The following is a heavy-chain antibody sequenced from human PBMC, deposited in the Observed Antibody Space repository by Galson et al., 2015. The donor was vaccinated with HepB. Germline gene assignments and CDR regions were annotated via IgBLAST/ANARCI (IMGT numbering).Heavy chain of an antibody. Sequence: SLRLSCAASGFTFNNYAMTWVRQAPGKGLGWVSGISGSGDSTYYADSVKGRFTISRDNSKNTLYLQMNSLRVKDTAVYYCAKYIEDSSGYYFDYWGQGTLVAVSS. CDR2: ISGSGDST. D-gene: IGHD3-22*01. CDR1: GFTFNNYA. CDR3: AKYIEDSSGYYFDY. V-gene: IGHV3-23*01. J-gene: IGHJ4*02.